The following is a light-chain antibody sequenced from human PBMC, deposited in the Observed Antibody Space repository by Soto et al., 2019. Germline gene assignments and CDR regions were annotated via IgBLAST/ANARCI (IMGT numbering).Light chain of an antibody. CDR2: KES. CDR3: QHYNSYPWT. J-gene: IGKJ1*01. V-gene: IGKV1-5*03. Sequence: DIQMTQSPSTLSASVGDRVTITCRASQSISSWLAWYQQKPGKAPKLLIYKESSLESGVPSRFSGSGSGTEFTLTISTLQPVDFATYYCQHYNSYPWTFGQGTKVEIK. CDR1: QSISSW.